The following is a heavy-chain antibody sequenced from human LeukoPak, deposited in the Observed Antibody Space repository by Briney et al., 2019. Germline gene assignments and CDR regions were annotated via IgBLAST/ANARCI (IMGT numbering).Heavy chain of an antibody. CDR3: AKGIFSGYYYVAPFDY. CDR2: ISYDGSSK. V-gene: IGHV3-30*04. CDR1: GFTFSSYA. J-gene: IGHJ4*02. Sequence: PGRSLRLSCAASGFTFSSYAMHWVRQAPGKGLEWVAVISYDGSSKYYADSVKGRFTISRDNSKNTLYLQMNSLRAEDTAVYYRAKGIFSGYYYVAPFDYWGQGTLVTVSS. D-gene: IGHD3-22*01.